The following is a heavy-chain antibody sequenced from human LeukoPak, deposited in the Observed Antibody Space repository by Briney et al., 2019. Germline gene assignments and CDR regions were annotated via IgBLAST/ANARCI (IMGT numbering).Heavy chain of an antibody. CDR3: ARDSYPDYVMYL. V-gene: IGHV3-33*01. Sequence: PGRSLRLSCAASGFTFSSYGLHWVRQAPGKGLEWVAVIWYDGSNKYYADSVKGRFTISRDNSKNTLYLQMNSLRAEDTAVYYCARDSYPDYVMYLWGQGTTVTVSS. CDR1: GFTFSSYG. J-gene: IGHJ6*02. CDR2: IWYDGSNK.